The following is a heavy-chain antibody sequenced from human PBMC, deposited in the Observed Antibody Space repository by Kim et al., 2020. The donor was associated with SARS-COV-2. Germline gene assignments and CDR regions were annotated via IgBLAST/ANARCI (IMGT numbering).Heavy chain of an antibody. CDR3: ARSGYSGYGYYYYYGMDV. Sequence: KGRFTISKDNTKNSLYLQMNSLRAEDTAVYYCARSGYSGYGYYYYYGMDVWGQGTTVTVSS. D-gene: IGHD5-12*01. J-gene: IGHJ6*02. V-gene: IGHV3-21*06.